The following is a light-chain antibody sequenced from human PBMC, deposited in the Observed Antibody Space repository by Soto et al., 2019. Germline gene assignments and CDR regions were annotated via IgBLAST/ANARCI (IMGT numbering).Light chain of an antibody. Sequence: ETELTECPGTRSVSPGEIATLSCRAAQSVSSSSLAWYQQRPGQAPRLLIYGTSTRATGIPDRFSGIVSAIEFSLTTSRLQPEDLAVYFCQRYESSPLITFGQGTRLE. J-gene: IGKJ5*01. CDR3: QRYESSPLIT. CDR2: GTS. V-gene: IGKV3-20*01. CDR1: QSVSSSS.